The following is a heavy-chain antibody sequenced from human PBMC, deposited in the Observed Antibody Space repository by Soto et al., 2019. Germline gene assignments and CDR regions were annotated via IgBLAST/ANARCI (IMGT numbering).Heavy chain of an antibody. D-gene: IGHD6-13*01. CDR1: GFTGSSTY. CDR3: ARDRIEAAVTPRFNYYYGTDV. J-gene: IGHJ6*02. Sequence: SGSLRLSCAVSGFTGSSTYMTWVRQAPGKGLEWVSVIYGGLTTSYADSVKGRFTISRDNSKNTLFLQMNSLRVEDTAVYYCARDRIEAAVTPRFNYYYGTDVWGRGTTLTV. V-gene: IGHV3-53*01. CDR2: IYGGLTT.